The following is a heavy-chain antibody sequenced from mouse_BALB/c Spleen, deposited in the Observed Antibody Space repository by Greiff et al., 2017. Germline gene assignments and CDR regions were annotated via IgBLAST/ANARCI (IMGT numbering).Heavy chain of an antibody. D-gene: IGHD4-1*01. V-gene: IGHV5-4*02. J-gene: IGHJ3*01. CDR2: ISDGGSYT. CDR1: GFTFSDYY. CDR3: ARGDWDPFAY. Sequence: DVKLVESGGGLVKPGGSLKLSCAASGFTFSDYYMYWVRQTPEKRLEWVATISDGGSYTYYPDSVKGRFTISRDNAKNNLYLQMSSLKSEDTAMYYCARGDWDPFAYWGQGTLVTVSA.